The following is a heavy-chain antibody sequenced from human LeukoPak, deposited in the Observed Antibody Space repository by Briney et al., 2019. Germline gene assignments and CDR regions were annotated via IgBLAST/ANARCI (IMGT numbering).Heavy chain of an antibody. Sequence: SETLSLTCTVSGGSISSYYWSRIRQPPGKGLEWIGYVFYTGSTNYNPSLKSRVTISVDTSKNQFSLKLTSVTAADTAVYYCAGQRCSSTSCYSWFDPWGQGTLVTVSS. CDR2: VFYTGST. D-gene: IGHD2-2*01. V-gene: IGHV4-59*08. CDR1: GGSISSYY. J-gene: IGHJ5*02. CDR3: AGQRCSSTSCYSWFDP.